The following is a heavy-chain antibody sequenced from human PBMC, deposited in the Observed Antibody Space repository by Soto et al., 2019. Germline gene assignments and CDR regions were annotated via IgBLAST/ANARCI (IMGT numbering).Heavy chain of an antibody. V-gene: IGHV3-15*01. Sequence: GGSLRLSCAASGFTFSNAWMSWVRQAPGKGLEWVGRIKGEADGGTTDYAAPVKGRIAISRDHSKDTLYLQMNSLKTEDTAVYYCTTGLSNGYYNFDYWGQGTPVTVSS. D-gene: IGHD3-22*01. CDR1: GFTFSNAW. J-gene: IGHJ4*02. CDR2: IKGEADGGTT. CDR3: TTGLSNGYYNFDY.